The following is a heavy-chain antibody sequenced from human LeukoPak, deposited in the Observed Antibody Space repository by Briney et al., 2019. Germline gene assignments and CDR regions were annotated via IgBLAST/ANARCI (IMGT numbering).Heavy chain of an antibody. CDR2: IKQDGSEK. J-gene: IGHJ6*02. CDR3: ARVPIASSSGDYRYGMDV. D-gene: IGHD6-6*01. V-gene: IGHV3-7*03. Sequence: PGGSLRLSCAASGITLSVYWMSWVRQAPGKGLEWVANIKQDGSEKYYRDSVQGRFTISRDNAKSSLYLQMNSLRAVDTAVYYCARVPIASSSGDYRYGMDVWGQGTTVSVSS. CDR1: GITLSVYW.